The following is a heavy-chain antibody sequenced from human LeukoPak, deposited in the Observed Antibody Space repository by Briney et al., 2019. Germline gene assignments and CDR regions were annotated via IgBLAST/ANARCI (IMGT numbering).Heavy chain of an antibody. CDR3: ARGEALRFLEWLFFDY. CDR1: GGSISSSSYY. V-gene: IGHV4-39*01. Sequence: SETLSLTCTVSGGSISSSSYYWSWIRQPPGKGLEWIGEINHSGSTNYNPSLKSRVTISVDTSKNQFSLKLSSVTAADTAVYYCARGEALRFLEWLFFDYWGQGTLVTVSS. D-gene: IGHD3-3*01. J-gene: IGHJ4*02. CDR2: INHSGST.